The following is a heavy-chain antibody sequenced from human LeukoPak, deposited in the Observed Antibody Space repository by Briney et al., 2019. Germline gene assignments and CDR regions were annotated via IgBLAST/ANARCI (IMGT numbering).Heavy chain of an antibody. CDR3: ARLEGSAATRGD. J-gene: IGHJ4*02. Sequence: GASVKVSCKASGYTFAAYYVHWVRQAPGQGLEWMGLIKPNSGGTIYAQMFQGRVTMTRDTSISTAYMELSRLTSDDTAVYYCARLEGSAATRGDRGQGTLVTVSS. CDR2: IKPNSGGT. V-gene: IGHV1-2*02. D-gene: IGHD1-7*01. CDR1: GYTFAAYY.